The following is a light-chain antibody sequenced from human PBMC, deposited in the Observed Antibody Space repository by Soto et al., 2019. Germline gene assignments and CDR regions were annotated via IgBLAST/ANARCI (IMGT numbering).Light chain of an antibody. CDR1: QSVSSSY. V-gene: IGKV3-20*01. CDR3: KQYDRSPVT. CDR2: GAS. J-gene: IGKJ1*01. Sequence: EIVLTRSPGTLSLSPGERATLSCRASQSVSSSYLAWYQQKPGQAPRLLIFGASNRATGIPDRFSGSGSGTDFTLTISRLEPEDFAVYYCKQYDRSPVTFGEGTKVDIK.